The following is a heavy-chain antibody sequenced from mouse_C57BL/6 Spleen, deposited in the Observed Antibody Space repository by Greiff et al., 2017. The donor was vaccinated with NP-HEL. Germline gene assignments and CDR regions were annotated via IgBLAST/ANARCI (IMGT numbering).Heavy chain of an antibody. D-gene: IGHD1-1*01. CDR3: AREGYGSSYSYYFDY. CDR1: GFNIKDYY. J-gene: IGHJ2*01. Sequence: EVKLQESGAELVKPGASVKLSCTASGFNIKDYYMHWVKQRTEQGLEWIGRIDPEDGETKYAPKFQGKATITADTSTNTDYLQLSSLTSEDTAVYYCAREGYGSSYSYYFDYWGQGTTLTVSS. V-gene: IGHV14-2*01. CDR2: IDPEDGET.